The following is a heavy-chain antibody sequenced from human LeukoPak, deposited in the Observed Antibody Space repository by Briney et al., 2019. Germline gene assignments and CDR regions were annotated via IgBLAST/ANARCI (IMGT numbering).Heavy chain of an antibody. CDR1: GGSISSYY. Sequence: PSETLSLTCTVSGGSISSYYWNWIRQPPGKGLEWIGYIFYSGDSNYNPSLKSRVTISVDTPKNQFSLKLSSVTAADTAVYYCARRRFSDAFDIWGQGTMVTVSS. V-gene: IGHV4-59*01. J-gene: IGHJ3*02. CDR3: ARRRFSDAFDI. CDR2: IFYSGDS.